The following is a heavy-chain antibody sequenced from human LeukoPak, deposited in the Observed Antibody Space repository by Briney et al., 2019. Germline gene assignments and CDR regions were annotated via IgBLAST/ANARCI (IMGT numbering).Heavy chain of an antibody. CDR2: ISGSGDNT. V-gene: IGHV3-23*01. D-gene: IGHD2-15*01. CDR3: AKDRSYGSGLSGD. CDR1: GFTFSSYA. Sequence: GGSLRLSCAASGFTFSSYAMSWVRQAPGKGLEWVSGISGSGDNTYYADSVKGRFTISRDNSRNTLYLQMNSLRAEDTAVYYCAKDRSYGSGLSGDWGQGTLVTVSA. J-gene: IGHJ4*02.